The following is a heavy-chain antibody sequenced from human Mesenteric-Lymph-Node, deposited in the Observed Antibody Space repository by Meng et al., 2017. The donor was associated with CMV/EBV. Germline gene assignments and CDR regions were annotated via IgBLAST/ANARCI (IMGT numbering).Heavy chain of an antibody. CDR3: ARVVVPTVVSYYFDY. Sequence: SGFSFSRYWIGWVRQVPGKGLEWMGIIYPGDSGTRYSPSFQGQVTISADKSISTAYLQWSSLKASDTAMYYCARVVVPTVVSYYFDYWGQGTLVTVSS. CDR1: GFSFSRYW. CDR2: IYPGDSGT. V-gene: IGHV5-51*01. J-gene: IGHJ4*02. D-gene: IGHD2-2*01.